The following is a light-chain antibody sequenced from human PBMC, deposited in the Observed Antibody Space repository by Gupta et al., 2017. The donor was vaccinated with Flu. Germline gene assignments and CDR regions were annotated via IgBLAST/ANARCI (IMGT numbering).Light chain of an antibody. Sequence: VSLGQPASISCRCSESLGGSDGDAYVHWFQERGGQAPRRLIYKVANRDSGVPDRFSGGGSGTGLTLKINGVEADDGGVYCGMKGTGWAYAFGQGTERE. V-gene: IGKV2-30*01. CDR1: ESLGGSDGDAY. J-gene: IGKJ2*01. CDR2: KVA. CDR3: MKGTGWAYA.